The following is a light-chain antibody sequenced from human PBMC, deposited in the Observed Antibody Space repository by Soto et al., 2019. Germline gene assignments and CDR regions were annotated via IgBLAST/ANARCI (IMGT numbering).Light chain of an antibody. CDR1: QSISSN. J-gene: IGKJ4*01. Sequence: EIVMTQSPATLSVSPGEGATLSCRASQSISSNLAWYQQKPGQAPRLLVYGASPRATAIPDRFSGSESGKQYTLTISSLQSEDFAVYYCQQYNKWPLTFGGGTKVEIK. CDR3: QQYNKWPLT. CDR2: GAS. V-gene: IGKV3-15*01.